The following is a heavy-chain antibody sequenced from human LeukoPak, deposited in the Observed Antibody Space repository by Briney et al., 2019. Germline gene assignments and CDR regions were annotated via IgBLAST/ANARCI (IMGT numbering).Heavy chain of an antibody. CDR2: INWNGVTI. CDR3: ARTGLGHCSTTSCYAGYYYYYTDV. D-gene: IGHD2-2*01. V-gene: IGHV3-20*04. Sequence: GGSLRLSCAASGFISQNFGMSWVRQAPGKGLEWVSGINWNGVTIGYADSVKGRFTISRDNAKNSLYLQMNSLRAEDTAFYYCARTGLGHCSTTSCYAGYYYYYTDVWGKGTTVTVSS. CDR1: GFISQNFG. J-gene: IGHJ6*03.